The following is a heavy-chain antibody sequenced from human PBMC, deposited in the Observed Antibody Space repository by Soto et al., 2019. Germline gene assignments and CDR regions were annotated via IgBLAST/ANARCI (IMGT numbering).Heavy chain of an antibody. D-gene: IGHD6-19*01. J-gene: IGHJ4*02. CDR1: GYTFTSYA. CDR2: INAGKGNT. CDR3: ARVVGIAVDDY. Sequence: QVKLVQSGAEVKKPGASVKVSCKASGYTFTSYAMHWVRQAPGQRLEWMGWINAGKGNTKYSQKFQGRVTITRDTSASTAYMELSSLRSEDTAVYYCARVVGIAVDDYWGQGTLVTVSS. V-gene: IGHV1-3*01.